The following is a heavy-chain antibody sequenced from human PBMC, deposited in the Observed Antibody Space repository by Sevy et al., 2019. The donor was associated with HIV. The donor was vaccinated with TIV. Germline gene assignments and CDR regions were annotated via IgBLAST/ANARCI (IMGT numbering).Heavy chain of an antibody. CDR1: GGSFSGYY. V-gene: IGHV4-34*01. CDR2: INHSGST. D-gene: IGHD3-10*01. J-gene: IGHJ4*02. Sequence: SETLSLTCAVYGGSFSGYYWSWIRQPPGKGLEWIGEINHSGSTNYNPSLKSRVTISVDTSKNQFSLKLSSVTAADTAVYYCARDVLTMVRGVTGYWGQGTLVTVSS. CDR3: ARDVLTMVRGVTGY.